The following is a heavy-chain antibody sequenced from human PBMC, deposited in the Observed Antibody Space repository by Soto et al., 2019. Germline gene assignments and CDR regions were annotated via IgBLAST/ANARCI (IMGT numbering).Heavy chain of an antibody. D-gene: IGHD3-10*01. Sequence: QVQLVQSGAEVKKPGSSVKVSCTASGGTFSSYSISWVRQAPGQGLEWMGRIIPILGITDYAQKFQGRITITADKSTRPASTVLRNHRSDEMAVSYCARREVPLTWFRRDHNWFDPWGKGTLVTVSS. CDR3: ARREVPLTWFRRDHNWFDP. J-gene: IGHJ5*02. V-gene: IGHV1-69*02. CDR2: IIPILGIT. CDR1: GGTFSSYS.